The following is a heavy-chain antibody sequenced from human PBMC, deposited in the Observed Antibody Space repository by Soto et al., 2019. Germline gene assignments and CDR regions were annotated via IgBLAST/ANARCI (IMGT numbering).Heavy chain of an antibody. Sequence: GGSLRLSCAASGFTFSSYWMSWVRQAPGKGLEWVANIKQDGSEKYYVDSVKGRFTISRDNAKNSLYLQMNSLRAEDTAVYYCARGAYYYDSSGYYHGAFDIWGQGTMVTVSS. CDR1: GFTFSSYW. J-gene: IGHJ3*02. CDR2: IKQDGSEK. V-gene: IGHV3-7*04. CDR3: ARGAYYYDSSGYYHGAFDI. D-gene: IGHD3-22*01.